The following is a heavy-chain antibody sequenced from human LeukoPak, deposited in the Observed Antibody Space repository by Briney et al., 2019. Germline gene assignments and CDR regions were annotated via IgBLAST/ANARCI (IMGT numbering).Heavy chain of an antibody. CDR1: GFTFSTYA. CDR2: ISGSGGST. Sequence: GGSLRLSCAASGFTFSTYAMNWVRQAPGKGLEWVSGISGSGGSTYYADSVKGRFTISRDNSKNTLYLQMNSLRAEDTAVYYCAKMRNEFWSGYPDFDYWGQGTLVTVSS. D-gene: IGHD3-3*01. V-gene: IGHV3-23*01. CDR3: AKMRNEFWSGYPDFDY. J-gene: IGHJ4*02.